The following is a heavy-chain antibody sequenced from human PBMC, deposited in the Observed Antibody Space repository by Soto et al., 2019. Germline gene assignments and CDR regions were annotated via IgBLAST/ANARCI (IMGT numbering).Heavy chain of an antibody. Sequence: SETLSLTCTVSGGSISSSSYYWGWIRQPPGKGLEWIGSIYYSGSTYYNPSLKSRVTISVDTSKNQFSLKLSSVTAADTAVYYCARHINYDILTGYDPDLFTGYYMDVWGKGTTVTVSS. CDR3: ARHINYDILTGYDPDLFTGYYMDV. CDR2: IYYSGST. CDR1: GGSISSSSYY. V-gene: IGHV4-39*01. D-gene: IGHD3-9*01. J-gene: IGHJ6*03.